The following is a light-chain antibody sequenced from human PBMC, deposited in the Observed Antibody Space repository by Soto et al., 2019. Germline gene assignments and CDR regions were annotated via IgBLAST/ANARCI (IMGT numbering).Light chain of an antibody. CDR3: QQYGSSGA. CDR1: QSVSNNY. CDR2: GAS. Sequence: DILLTQSPGTLSLSPGERATLSCRASQSVSNNYLAWYQQKPGQAPRLLIYGASNRATGTPDRFSGSGSGTDFTLTISRLEPEDFAVYYCQQYGSSGAFGQGTKVDIK. V-gene: IGKV3-20*01. J-gene: IGKJ1*01.